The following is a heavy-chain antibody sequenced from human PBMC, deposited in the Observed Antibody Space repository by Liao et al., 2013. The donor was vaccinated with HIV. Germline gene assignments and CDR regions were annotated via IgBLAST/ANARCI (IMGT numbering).Heavy chain of an antibody. CDR3: ARHDYNNYVRY. Sequence: QVQLQQWGAGLLRPSETLSLTCAVYGGSISGYYWSWIRQTPGKGLEWIGEINRSGGTNYNPSLKSRVTISVDTSKNQFSLKLRFVTAADTALYYCARHDYNNYVRYWGQGTLVTVSS. D-gene: IGHD4-11*01. CDR2: INRSGGT. CDR1: GGSISGYY. V-gene: IGHV4-34*01. J-gene: IGHJ4*02.